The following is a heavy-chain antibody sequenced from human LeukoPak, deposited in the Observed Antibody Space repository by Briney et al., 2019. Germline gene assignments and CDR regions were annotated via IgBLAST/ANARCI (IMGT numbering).Heavy chain of an antibody. CDR2: IYYSGST. Sequence: WVRQAPGKGLEWIGSIYYSGSTYYNPSLKSRVTISVDTSKNQFSLKLSSVTAADTAVYYCARRNTYGSGEIDYWGQGTLVTVSS. CDR3: ARRNTYGSGEIDY. V-gene: IGHV4-39*01. D-gene: IGHD3-10*01. J-gene: IGHJ4*02.